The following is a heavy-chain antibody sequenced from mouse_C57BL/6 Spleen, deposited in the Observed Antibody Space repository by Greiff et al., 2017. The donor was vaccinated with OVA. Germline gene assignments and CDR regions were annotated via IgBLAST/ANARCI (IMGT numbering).Heavy chain of an antibody. CDR1: GFTFSDYG. CDR3: ARRGYYDYDEAWFAY. J-gene: IGHJ3*01. CDR2: ISSGSNTI. V-gene: IGHV5-17*01. D-gene: IGHD2-4*01. Sequence: EVMLVESGGGLVKPGGSLKLSCAASGFTFSDYGMHWVRQAPEKGLEWVAYISSGSNTIYYADTVKGRFTISRDNAKNTLFLQMTSLRSEDTAMYYCARRGYYDYDEAWFAYWGQGTLVTVSA.